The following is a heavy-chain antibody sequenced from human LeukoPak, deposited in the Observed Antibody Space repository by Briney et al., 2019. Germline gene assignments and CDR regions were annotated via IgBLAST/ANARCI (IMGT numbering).Heavy chain of an antibody. CDR2: ITDSGGST. D-gene: IGHD2-2*01. CDR3: AKDHQYCRITGCLAQH. CDR1: GFTFSSYA. J-gene: IGHJ1*01. V-gene: IGHV3-23*01. Sequence: GGSLRLSCAASGFTFSSYAMSWVRQAPGKGLEWVSVITDSGGSTYYADSVKGRFTISRDNSKNTLYLQMNSLRADDTAVYYCAKDHQYCRITGCLAQHWGQGTLVTVSS.